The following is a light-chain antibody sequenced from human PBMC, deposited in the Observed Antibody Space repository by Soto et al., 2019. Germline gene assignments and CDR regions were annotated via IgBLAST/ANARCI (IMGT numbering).Light chain of an antibody. J-gene: IGKJ3*01. Sequence: VLTQSPGTLSLSPGERATLSCRASQSFNSIYLAWYQQKPGQAPRLLIYGASSRATGIPDRFSGSGSGTEFTLSISRLEPEDFEVYYCQQYGSSPFTFGPGTKVDIK. CDR2: GAS. CDR3: QQYGSSPFT. V-gene: IGKV3-20*01. CDR1: QSFNSIY.